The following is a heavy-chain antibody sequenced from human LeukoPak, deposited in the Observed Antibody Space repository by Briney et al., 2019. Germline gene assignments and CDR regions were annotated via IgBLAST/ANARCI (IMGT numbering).Heavy chain of an antibody. D-gene: IGHD3-3*01. V-gene: IGHV4-39*07. Sequence: SETLSLTCTVSGGSIRSSYYYWGWIRQPPGKGLEWIGSIYDSGSTYYNPSLKSRVTISVDTSKNQFSLKLSSVTAADTAVYYCASAERFLEWLPRYWGQGTLVTVSS. CDR3: ASAERFLEWLPRY. J-gene: IGHJ4*02. CDR1: GGSIRSSYYY. CDR2: IYDSGST.